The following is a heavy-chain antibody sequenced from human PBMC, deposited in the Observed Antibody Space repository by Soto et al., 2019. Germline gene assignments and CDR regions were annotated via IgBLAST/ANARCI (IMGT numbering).Heavy chain of an antibody. J-gene: IGHJ4*02. CDR2: IKEDGRVS. Sequence: GGSPRLSCAASGFTCSGYWMSWVRQAPGKGREWVASIKEDGRVSYSVDSVKGRFTISRDNAKNSLYLQLNSLRAEDTAVYYCARLRLFYFDYWGQGTLVTVSS. CDR1: GFTCSGYW. D-gene: IGHD4-17*01. CDR3: ARLRLFYFDY. V-gene: IGHV3-7*01.